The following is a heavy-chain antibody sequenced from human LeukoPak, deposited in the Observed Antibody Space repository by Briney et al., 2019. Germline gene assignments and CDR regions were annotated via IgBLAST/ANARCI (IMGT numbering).Heavy chain of an antibody. J-gene: IGHJ3*02. CDR1: GGSISSSNW. Sequence: SGTLSLTCAVSGGSISSSNWWSWVRQPPGKGLEWIGEIYHSGSTNYNPSLKSRVTISVDKSKSQFSLKLSSVTAADTAVYYCARPELSSGGAFDIWGQGTMVTVSS. CDR2: IYHSGST. D-gene: IGHD1-26*01. CDR3: ARPELSSGGAFDI. V-gene: IGHV4-4*02.